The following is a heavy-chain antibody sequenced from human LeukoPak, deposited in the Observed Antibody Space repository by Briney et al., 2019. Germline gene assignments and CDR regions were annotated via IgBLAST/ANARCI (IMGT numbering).Heavy chain of an antibody. CDR1: GGTFSSYA. CDR2: INPNSGGT. Sequence: ASVKVSCKASGGTFSSYAISWVRQAPGQGLEWMGWINPNSGGTNYAQKFQGRVTMTRDTSISTAYMELSRLRSDDTAVYYCARAQYYYDSSGSGFDYWGQGTLVTVSS. V-gene: IGHV1-2*02. J-gene: IGHJ4*02. CDR3: ARAQYYYDSSGSGFDY. D-gene: IGHD3-22*01.